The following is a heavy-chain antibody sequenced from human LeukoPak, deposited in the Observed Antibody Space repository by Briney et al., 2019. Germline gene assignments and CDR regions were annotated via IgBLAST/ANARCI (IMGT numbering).Heavy chain of an antibody. V-gene: IGHV3-33*01. D-gene: IGHD6-19*01. CDR2: IWYDGSNK. CDR1: GFTFSSYG. Sequence: GGSLRLSCAASGFTFSSYGMHWVRQAPGKGLEWVAVIWYDGSNKYYVDSVKGRFTISRDNSKNTLYLQMNSLRAEDTAVYYCARGFRSSGWYLIDYWGQGTLVTVSS. CDR3: ARGFRSSGWYLIDY. J-gene: IGHJ4*02.